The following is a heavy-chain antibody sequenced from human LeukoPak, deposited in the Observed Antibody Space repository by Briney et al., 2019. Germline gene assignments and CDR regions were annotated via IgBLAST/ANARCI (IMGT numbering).Heavy chain of an antibody. CDR2: ISGSGGST. CDR1: GFTVSSSA. J-gene: IGHJ4*02. D-gene: IGHD2-21*01. Sequence: GGSLRLSCAASGFTVSSSAMSCVRPAPGDGLEWVSAISGSGGSTNYADSVKGRFTISRDNSKNTLYLQMNSLRAEDTAVYYCAKFLPTHIVVANYYFDYWGQGTLVTVSS. CDR3: AKFLPTHIVVANYYFDY. V-gene: IGHV3-23*01.